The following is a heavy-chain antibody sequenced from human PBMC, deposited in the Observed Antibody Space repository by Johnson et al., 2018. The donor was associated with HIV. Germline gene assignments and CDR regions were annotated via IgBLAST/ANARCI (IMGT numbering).Heavy chain of an antibody. D-gene: IGHD4-17*01. J-gene: IGHJ3*02. V-gene: IGHV3-20*04. CDR2: INWNGANT. Sequence: VQLVDSGGGVLRLGGSLRLSCATAGFTFNDYGMTWVRQVPGKGLEWVSEINWNGANTGYLDSVKGRFIISRDNAKNSLYLQMNSLRAEDTAFYYCAKDTGAFDIWGQGTMVTVSS. CDR3: AKDTGAFDI. CDR1: GFTFNDYG.